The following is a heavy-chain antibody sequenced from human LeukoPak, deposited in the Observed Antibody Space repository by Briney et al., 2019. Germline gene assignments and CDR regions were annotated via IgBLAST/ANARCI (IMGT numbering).Heavy chain of an antibody. D-gene: IGHD6-13*01. CDR2: MNPNSGNT. Sequence: GASVKVSCKASGYTFASYDINWVRQATGQGLEWMGWMNPNSGNTGYAQKFQGRVTMTRNTSISTAYMELSSLRSEDTAVYYCARGQRIAAAAYDYWGQGTLVTVSS. CDR3: ARGQRIAAAAYDY. V-gene: IGHV1-8*01. J-gene: IGHJ4*02. CDR1: GYTFASYD.